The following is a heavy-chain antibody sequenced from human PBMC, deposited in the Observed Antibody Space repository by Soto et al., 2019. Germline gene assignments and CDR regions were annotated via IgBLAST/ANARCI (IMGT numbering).Heavy chain of an antibody. CDR3: ARAEYCSGGSCYSPYYYYYFMDG. D-gene: IGHD2-15*01. CDR2: IYYSGST. J-gene: IGHJ6*03. CDR1: GGSISSGGYY. V-gene: IGHV4-31*03. Sequence: SETLSLTCTVSGGSISSGGYYWSWIRQHPGKGLEWIGYIYYSGSTYYNPSLKSRVTISVDTSKNQFSLKLSSVTAADTAVYYCARAEYCSGGSCYSPYYYYYFMDGWGKGTKVTVSS.